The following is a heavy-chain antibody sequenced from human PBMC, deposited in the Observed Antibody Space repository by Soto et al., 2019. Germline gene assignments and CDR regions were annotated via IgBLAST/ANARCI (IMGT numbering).Heavy chain of an antibody. D-gene: IGHD3-16*01. V-gene: IGHV4-61*08. J-gene: IGHJ5*02. Sequence: QVQLRESGPGLVKPSETLSLTCTVSGGSVSSGDYYWSWIRQPPGKGLEWIGYIYYSGSTNYNPFLKSRVSISLDTSKNQFSLRLTSVTAADTAVYYCARIPVDTYMINWFDPWGQGTLVTVSS. CDR1: GGSVSSGDYY. CDR2: IYYSGST. CDR3: ARIPVDTYMINWFDP.